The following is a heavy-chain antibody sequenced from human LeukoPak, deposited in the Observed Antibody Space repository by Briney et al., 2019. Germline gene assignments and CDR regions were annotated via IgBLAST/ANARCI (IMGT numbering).Heavy chain of an antibody. CDR1: GFIFNSHW. CDR2: IRQDGDEK. Sequence: GGSLRLSCAGSGFIFNSHWMTWVRQAPGMGLEWVGNIRQDGDEKFYADSVRGRFTISRDNAKNSLYLHLNSLRAEDTAIYRARVRTEWYIDLWGRGTLVTVSP. V-gene: IGHV3-7*01. D-gene: IGHD2-8*02. CDR3: ARVRTEWYIDL. J-gene: IGHJ2*01.